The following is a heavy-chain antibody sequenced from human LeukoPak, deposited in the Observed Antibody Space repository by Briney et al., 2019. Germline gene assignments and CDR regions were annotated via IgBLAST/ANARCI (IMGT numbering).Heavy chain of an antibody. V-gene: IGHV5-51*01. CDR2: IYPGGSET. CDR1: GYSFSTYW. J-gene: IGHJ4*02. CDR3: ARASRDGYNQNFDH. D-gene: IGHD5-24*01. Sequence: PGESLKISCKGLGYSFSTYWNAWVRQRPGKGLEWMGIIYPGGSETRYDPSFQGQVTILADTSTSTAYLQWSSLRASDTAMYYCARASRDGYNQNFDHWGQGTQVTVSS.